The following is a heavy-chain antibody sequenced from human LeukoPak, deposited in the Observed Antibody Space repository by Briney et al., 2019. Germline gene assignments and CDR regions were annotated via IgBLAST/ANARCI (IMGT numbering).Heavy chain of an antibody. CDR2: VNSDGSST. V-gene: IGHV3-74*01. CDR1: GFTFSNHW. D-gene: IGHD4-11*01. Sequence: GGSLRLSCAASGFTFSNHWMHWVRQAPGKGLVWVSRVNSDGSSTNYADSVKGRFTTSRYNAKNTLYLRMSGLRAEDTAVYYCSRGGYYSLGDYWGQGTLVTVSS. CDR3: SRGGYYSLGDY. J-gene: IGHJ4*02.